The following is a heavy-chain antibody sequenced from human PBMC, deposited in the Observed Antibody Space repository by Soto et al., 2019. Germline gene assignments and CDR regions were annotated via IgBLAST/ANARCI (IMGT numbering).Heavy chain of an antibody. J-gene: IGHJ6*02. CDR1: GFTFSNYA. Sequence: GGSLRLSCAASGFTFSNYAMSWVRQAPGKGLEWVSAISGSGGSTYYVDSVKGRFTISRDNSQNTVYLQMNSLRAEDTAVYYCARGSGGSGRSYYYGLDVWGQGTTVTVSS. CDR3: ARGSGGSGRSYYYGLDV. D-gene: IGHD3-10*01. V-gene: IGHV3-23*01. CDR2: ISGSGGST.